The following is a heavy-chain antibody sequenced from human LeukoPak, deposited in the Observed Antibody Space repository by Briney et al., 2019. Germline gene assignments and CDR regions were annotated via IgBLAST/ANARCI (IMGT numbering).Heavy chain of an antibody. CDR2: ISTYNDYT. V-gene: IGHV1-18*01. CDR3: ARDGHRRYHYDSSGREDAFDI. Sequence: ASVKVSCKASGYTFTNYGISWVRQAPGQGLEWMGWISTYNDYTKYSQKLQGRVTMTTDTSTSTAYMELRSLASDDTAVYFCARDGHRRYHYDSSGREDAFDIWGQGTMVTVSS. CDR1: GYTFTNYG. J-gene: IGHJ3*02. D-gene: IGHD3-22*01.